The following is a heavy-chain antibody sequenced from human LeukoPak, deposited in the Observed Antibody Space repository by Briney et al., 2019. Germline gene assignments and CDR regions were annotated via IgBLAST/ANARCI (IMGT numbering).Heavy chain of an antibody. CDR3: AREWHHVFDY. J-gene: IGHJ4*02. CDR1: GGSISGSSYY. D-gene: IGHD5-12*01. CDR2: IYYSGSA. Sequence: SETLSLTCTVSGGSISGSSYYWGWIRQPPGKGLEWIGSIYYSGSANYNPSLKSRVTMSVDTSKNQFSLRLSSVTAADTAIYYCAREWHHVFDYWGQGILVTVSS. V-gene: IGHV4-39*07.